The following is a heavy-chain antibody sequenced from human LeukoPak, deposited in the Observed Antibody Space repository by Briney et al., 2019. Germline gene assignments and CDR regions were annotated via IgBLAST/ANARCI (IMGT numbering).Heavy chain of an antibody. CDR1: GGSFSGYY. J-gene: IGHJ2*01. CDR2: INHSGST. D-gene: IGHD5-12*01. V-gene: IGHV4-34*01. Sequence: SETLSLTCAVYGGSFSGYYWSWIRQPPGKGLEWIGEINHSGSTNYNPSLKSRVTISVDTSKTQFSLKLSSVTAADTAVYYCARGKSGYEFPSYWYFDLWGRGTLVTVSS. CDR3: ARGKSGYEFPSYWYFDL.